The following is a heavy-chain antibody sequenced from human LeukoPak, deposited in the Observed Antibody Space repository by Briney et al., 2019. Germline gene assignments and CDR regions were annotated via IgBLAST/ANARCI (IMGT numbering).Heavy chain of an antibody. CDR1: GFTFSSYW. Sequence: GGSLRLSCAASGFTFSSYWMSWVRQAPGKGLEWVANIKQDGSEKYYVDSVKGRFTISRDNAKNSLYLQMNSLRAEDTAVYYCARYNYDILTGYYPDLYYYYYYMDVWGKGTTVTVSS. J-gene: IGHJ6*03. V-gene: IGHV3-7*01. D-gene: IGHD3-9*01. CDR2: IKQDGSEK. CDR3: ARYNYDILTGYYPDLYYYYYYMDV.